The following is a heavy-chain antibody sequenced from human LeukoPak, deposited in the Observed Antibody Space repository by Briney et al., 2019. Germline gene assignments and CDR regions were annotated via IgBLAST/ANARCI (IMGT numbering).Heavy chain of an antibody. CDR3: AREVSDYYGSGSYYIDY. CDR1: GYTFTSYY. J-gene: IGHJ4*02. D-gene: IGHD3-10*01. V-gene: IGHV1-46*01. Sequence: ASVKVSCKASGYTFTSYYMHWVRQAPGQGLEWMGIINPSGGSTSYAQKFQGRVTMTRDMSTSTVYMELSSLRSEDTAVYYCAREVSDYYGSGSYYIDYWGQGTLVTVSS. CDR2: INPSGGST.